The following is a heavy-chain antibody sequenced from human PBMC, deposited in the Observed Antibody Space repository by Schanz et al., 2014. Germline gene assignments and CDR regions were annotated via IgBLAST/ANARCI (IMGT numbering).Heavy chain of an antibody. CDR2: INSVGSNT. V-gene: IGHV3-74*01. CDR3: AKDRSWDYDSSGYFDY. J-gene: IGHJ4*02. CDR1: GFTFSSHW. D-gene: IGHD3-22*01. Sequence: EVQLLESGGGLVEPGGSLRLSCAASGFTFSSHWMHWVRQDPGKGLVWVARINSVGSNTYYADSVKGRFTISRDNSKNTLYLQMNSLRAEDTAVYYCAKDRSWDYDSSGYFDYWGQGTPITVSS.